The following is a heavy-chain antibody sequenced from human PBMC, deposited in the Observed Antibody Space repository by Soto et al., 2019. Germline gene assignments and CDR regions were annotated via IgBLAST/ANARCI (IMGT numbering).Heavy chain of an antibody. Sequence: QVHLVQSRVEVKKPGASVKVSCKASGFTIRSYGITWVRQAPGQGLEWMGWISGYSGQTKYAQNVQDRVTMTTDTSTSTAYMELRSLRSDDTAVYYCARSPTKYGSVRYYIQDFAYWGQGTLVTVSS. J-gene: IGHJ4*02. D-gene: IGHD3-10*01. CDR3: ARSPTKYGSVRYYIQDFAY. CDR1: GFTIRSYG. CDR2: ISGYSGQT. V-gene: IGHV1-18*04.